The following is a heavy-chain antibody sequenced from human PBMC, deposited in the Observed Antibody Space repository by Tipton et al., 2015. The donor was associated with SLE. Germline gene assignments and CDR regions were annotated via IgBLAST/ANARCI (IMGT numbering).Heavy chain of an antibody. CDR2: IYQSGST. J-gene: IGHJ4*02. CDR3: ARVRPFFDN. Sequence: LVKPSEILSLICTVSGHSLSGFDWGWVRRPPGKGLEWIGNIYQSGSTRYSPSLKSRVAMTIDTSKNMMSLRLSSVTAADTAVYCCARVRPFFDNWGQGRLVTVSS. CDR1: GHSLSGFD. V-gene: IGHV4-38-2*02.